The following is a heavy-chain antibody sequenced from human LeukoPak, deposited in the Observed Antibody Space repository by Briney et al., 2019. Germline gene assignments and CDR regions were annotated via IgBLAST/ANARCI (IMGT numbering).Heavy chain of an antibody. D-gene: IGHD3-10*01. V-gene: IGHV3-74*01. Sequence: GGSLRLSCAASGFTFSGYWMHWVRQAPGKGLVWVARINGDGSSTTYVQSVRGRFTISRDNAKKTLYLQMNSIRAEDAAVYYCARDMYSMSSARGAYWGQGTLVTVSS. J-gene: IGHJ1*01. CDR2: INGDGSST. CDR1: GFTFSGYW. CDR3: ARDMYSMSSARGAY.